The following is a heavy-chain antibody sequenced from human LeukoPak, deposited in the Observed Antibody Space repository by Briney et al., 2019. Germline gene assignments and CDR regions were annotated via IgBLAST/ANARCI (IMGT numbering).Heavy chain of an antibody. Sequence: ASETLSLTCAVSGDSVSSDYWWTWVRQSPEKGLEWIGESHHSGSTNYNPSLQSRASISVDKSENQFSLRLYSVTAADTAVYYCARAPPGDSHDYWGQGILVTVSS. CDR2: SHHSGST. CDR3: ARAPPGDSHDY. CDR1: GDSVSSDYW. J-gene: IGHJ4*02. D-gene: IGHD5-18*01. V-gene: IGHV4-4*02.